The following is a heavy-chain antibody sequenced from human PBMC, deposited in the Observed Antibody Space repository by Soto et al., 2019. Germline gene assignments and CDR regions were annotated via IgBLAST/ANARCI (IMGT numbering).Heavy chain of an antibody. CDR2: IYYSGST. Sequence: QVQLQESGPGLVKPSETLSLTCTVSGGYISSYYWTWIRQPPGKGLEWIGYIYYSGSTNCNPSLKSRVTMSIDTSKNQFSLKLSSVTAADTAVYYCARAFGSTMPSLFWGQGTLVTVSS. J-gene: IGHJ4*02. CDR1: GGYISSYY. V-gene: IGHV4-59*01. D-gene: IGHD2-2*01. CDR3: ARAFGSTMPSLF.